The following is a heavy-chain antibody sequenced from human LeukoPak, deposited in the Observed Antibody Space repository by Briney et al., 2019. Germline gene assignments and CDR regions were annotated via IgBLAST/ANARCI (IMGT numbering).Heavy chain of an antibody. V-gene: IGHV4-34*01. D-gene: IGHD3-22*01. Sequence: SETLSLTCAVYGGSFSGYYWSWIRQPPGKGLEWIGEINHSGSTNYNPSLKSRVTISVDTSENQFSLKLSSVTAADTAVYYCARVTMIVVVITTVSAFDIWGQGTMVTVSS. CDR3: ARVTMIVVVITTVSAFDI. CDR1: GGSFSGYY. CDR2: INHSGST. J-gene: IGHJ3*02.